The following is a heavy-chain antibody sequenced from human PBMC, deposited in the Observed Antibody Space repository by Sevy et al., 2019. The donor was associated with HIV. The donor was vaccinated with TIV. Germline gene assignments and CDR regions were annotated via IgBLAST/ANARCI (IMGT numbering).Heavy chain of an antibody. Sequence: GGSLRLSCVASGFTFSSYEMNWVRQAPGKGLEWVSYISNSGNIIYYEESVKGRFTISRDNAKNSLYLQMNGLRAEDTAVYYCAREDGSRQYFQYWGQGTLVTVSS. J-gene: IGHJ1*01. CDR3: AREDGSRQYFQY. CDR1: GFTFSSYE. D-gene: IGHD6-13*01. CDR2: ISNSGNII. V-gene: IGHV3-48*03.